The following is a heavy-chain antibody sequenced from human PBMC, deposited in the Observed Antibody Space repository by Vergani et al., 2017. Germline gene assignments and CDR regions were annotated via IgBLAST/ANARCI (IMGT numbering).Heavy chain of an antibody. CDR1: GFTFSSYS. Sequence: EVQLVESGGGLVKPGGSLRLSCAASGFTFSSYSMNWVRQAPGKGLGWVSSISSSSSYIYYADSVKGRFTISRDNAKNSLYLQMNSLRAEDTAVYYCAGFDGYSNDYGMDVWGQGTTVTVSS. D-gene: IGHD4-11*01. CDR2: ISSSSSYI. J-gene: IGHJ6*02. V-gene: IGHV3-21*01. CDR3: AGFDGYSNDYGMDV.